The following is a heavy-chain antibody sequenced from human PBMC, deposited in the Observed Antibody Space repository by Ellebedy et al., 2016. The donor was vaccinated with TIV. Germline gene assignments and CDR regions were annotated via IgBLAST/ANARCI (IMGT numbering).Heavy chain of an antibody. CDR3: ARGIYHYYGSGANGMDV. Sequence: GGSLRLXXAASGFTFSSYSMNWVRQAPGKGLEWVAVISYDGSNKYYADSVMGRFTISRDNSKNTLYLQMNSLRAEDTAVYYCARGIYHYYGSGANGMDVWGQGTTVSVSS. D-gene: IGHD3-10*01. CDR2: ISYDGSNK. J-gene: IGHJ6*02. V-gene: IGHV3-30*03. CDR1: GFTFSSYS.